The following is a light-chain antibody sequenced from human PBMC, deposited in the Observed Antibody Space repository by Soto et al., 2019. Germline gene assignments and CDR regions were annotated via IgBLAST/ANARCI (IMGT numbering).Light chain of an antibody. Sequence: ETVMTQSPATLSVSPGERVTLSCRASQSVRTNLVWYQQSPGQPPRLLIYGASDRVAGVPDRFSGSGSGTDFTLTISGLQSEDCAVYYCQQYGSSPRTFGQGTKVEIK. J-gene: IGKJ1*01. CDR1: QSVRTN. V-gene: IGKV3-15*01. CDR3: QQYGSSPRT. CDR2: GAS.